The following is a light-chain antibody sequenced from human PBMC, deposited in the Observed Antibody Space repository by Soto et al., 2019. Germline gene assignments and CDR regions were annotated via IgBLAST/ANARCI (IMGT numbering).Light chain of an antibody. V-gene: IGKV1-5*03. CDR1: HTISSW. Sequence: DIQMTQSPSTLSGSVGDRVTITCRASHTISSWLAWYQQKPGKAPKLLIYKASTLKSGVPSRFSGSGSGTEFTLTISSLQPDDFATYYCQQYNSYSITFGQGTRLEIK. J-gene: IGKJ5*01. CDR2: KAS. CDR3: QQYNSYSIT.